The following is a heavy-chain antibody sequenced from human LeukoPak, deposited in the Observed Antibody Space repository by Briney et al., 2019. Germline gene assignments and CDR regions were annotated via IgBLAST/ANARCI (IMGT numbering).Heavy chain of an antibody. Sequence: GGSLRLSCAASGFTFTNYWMTWVRQAPGKGLEWVANIKQDGSEANYADSVKGRFTISRENGKNSLYLQMNSLRPEDTAAYYSARGDWEPSDHWGQGTLVTVSS. CDR2: IKQDGSEA. CDR1: GFTFTNYW. D-gene: IGHD1-14*01. CDR3: ARGDWEPSDH. V-gene: IGHV3-7*04. J-gene: IGHJ4*02.